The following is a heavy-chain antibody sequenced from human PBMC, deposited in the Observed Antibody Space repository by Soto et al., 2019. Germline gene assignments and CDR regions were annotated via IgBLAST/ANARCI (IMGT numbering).Heavy chain of an antibody. Sequence: QVQLVQSGAEVKKPGSSVKVSCKASGGTFSSYAISWVRQAPGQGLEWMGGIIPIFGTANYAQKFQGRVTITADESTSTAYMELSSLRSEDMAVYYCASGKDIVLVPAATGGYYCYGMDVWGQGTTVTVSS. CDR2: IIPIFGTA. J-gene: IGHJ6*02. V-gene: IGHV1-69*12. CDR1: GGTFSSYA. CDR3: ASGKDIVLVPAATGGYYCYGMDV. D-gene: IGHD2-2*01.